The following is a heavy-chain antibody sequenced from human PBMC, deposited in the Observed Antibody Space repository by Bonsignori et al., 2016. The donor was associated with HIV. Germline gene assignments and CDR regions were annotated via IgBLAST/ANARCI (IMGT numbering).Heavy chain of an antibody. Sequence: EVKLVESGGSVVQPGGTLRISCAASGFTFDDYAMHWVRQVPGKGLEWVSFINWDGSNTYYGDSVKGRFTISRDNRKSSLYLQMNSLRPEDTALYYCVKDLRTHFYGMDVWGQGTTVTV. V-gene: IGHV3-43D*04. D-gene: IGHD3/OR15-3a*01. CDR1: GFTFDDYA. CDR2: INWDGSNT. J-gene: IGHJ6*02. CDR3: VKDLRTHFYGMDV.